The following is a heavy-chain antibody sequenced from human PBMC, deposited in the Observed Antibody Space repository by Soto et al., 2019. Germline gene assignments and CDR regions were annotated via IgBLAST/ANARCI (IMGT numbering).Heavy chain of an antibody. D-gene: IGHD2-8*01. V-gene: IGHV5-51*01. Sequence: PGESLKISCQASGYSFSNFWIAWVRQMPGEGLGWLGIIYFDDSDTLYSPSFLGQVTISADKSIKTTYLQWSSLKASDTAIYFCASAVLVTSTMNYFDLWGQGTLVTVSS. CDR3: ASAVLVTSTMNYFDL. J-gene: IGHJ4*02. CDR2: IYFDDSDT. CDR1: GYSFSNFW.